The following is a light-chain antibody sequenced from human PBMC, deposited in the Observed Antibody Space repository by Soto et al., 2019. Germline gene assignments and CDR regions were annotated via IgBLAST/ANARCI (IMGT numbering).Light chain of an antibody. CDR3: SSYSDSDTKV. CDR2: EVN. J-gene: IGLJ1*01. CDR1: SRDVGSYVY. Sequence: QSVLTQPASVSGSPGQSITISCGGSSRDVGSYVYVSWYQQYPGKAPKLILYEVNNRPSGVSGRFSGSKSDTTAYLNISGLQAEDEAAYYCSSYSDSDTKVFGPGPKHTVL. V-gene: IGLV2-14*03.